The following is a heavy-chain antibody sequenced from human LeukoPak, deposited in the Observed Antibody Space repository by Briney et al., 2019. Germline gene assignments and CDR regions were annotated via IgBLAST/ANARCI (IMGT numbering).Heavy chain of an antibody. D-gene: IGHD6-13*01. Sequence: GGSLRLSCAASGFTFSTYSMNWVRQAPGKGLEWVSYISSSSNTIYYADSVRGRFTISRDNAKNSLYLQMDSLRDEDTAVYYCARYSSSFQGYYYAMDVWGQGTTVTVSS. V-gene: IGHV3-48*02. CDR1: GFTFSTYS. CDR3: ARYSSSFQGYYYAMDV. J-gene: IGHJ6*02. CDR2: ISSSSNTI.